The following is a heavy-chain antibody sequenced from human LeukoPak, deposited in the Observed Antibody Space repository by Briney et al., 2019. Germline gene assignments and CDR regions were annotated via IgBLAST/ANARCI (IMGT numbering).Heavy chain of an antibody. J-gene: IGHJ4*02. CDR2: ISSRGDST. V-gene: IGHV3-23*01. CDR1: GFIFSNYA. Sequence: GGSPILSCAASGFIFSNYAMSWVRQVPGRGLEWVSTISSRGDSTYDADSVKGRFTISRDNSKNSLYLQMNSVRAEDTAVYYCAKGPRPDLTVAHTVENWGPGTLVTVSS. D-gene: IGHD4-23*01. CDR3: AKGPRPDLTVAHTVEN.